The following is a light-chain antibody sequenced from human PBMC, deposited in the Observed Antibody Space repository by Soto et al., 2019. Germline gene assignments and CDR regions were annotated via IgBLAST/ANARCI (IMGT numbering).Light chain of an antibody. J-gene: IGLJ3*02. CDR2: RDN. V-gene: IGLV1-44*01. CDR3: AACNDRPYLWV. CDR1: SSNIGSNA. Sequence: QSVLTQPPSASGTPGQRVSISCSGSSSNIGSNAVHWYQQFPGTAPRLLIYRDNQRPSGVPDRFSGSKSGTSASLVIRGLQSEDEADYYCAACNDRPYLWVFGGGTKLTVL.